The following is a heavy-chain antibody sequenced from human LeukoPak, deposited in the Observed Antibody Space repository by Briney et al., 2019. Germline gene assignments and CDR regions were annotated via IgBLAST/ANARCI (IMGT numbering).Heavy chain of an antibody. Sequence: GSLRLSCAASGFTFSSYSMDWVRQAPGKGLEWIGEINHSGSTNYNPSLKSRVTISVDTSKNQFSLKLSSVTAADTAVYYCARTRTYYYGSGSYRWFDPWGQGTLVTVSS. CDR3: ARTRTYYYGSGSYRWFDP. V-gene: IGHV4-34*01. CDR1: GFTFSSYS. D-gene: IGHD3-10*01. J-gene: IGHJ5*02. CDR2: INHSGST.